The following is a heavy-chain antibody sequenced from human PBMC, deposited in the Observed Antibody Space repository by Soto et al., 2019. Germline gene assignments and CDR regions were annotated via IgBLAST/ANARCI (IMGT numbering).Heavy chain of an antibody. D-gene: IGHD2-15*01. Sequence: EVQLVESGGGLVKPGGSLRLSCAASGFTFSSYSMNWVRQAPGKGLEWVSSISSSSSYIYYADSVKGRFTISRDNAKNSLYLQMNSLRAEDTAVYYCARGLHCSGGRGGFDYWGQGTLVTVSP. CDR3: ARGLHCSGGRGGFDY. CDR2: ISSSSSYI. CDR1: GFTFSSYS. J-gene: IGHJ4*02. V-gene: IGHV3-21*01.